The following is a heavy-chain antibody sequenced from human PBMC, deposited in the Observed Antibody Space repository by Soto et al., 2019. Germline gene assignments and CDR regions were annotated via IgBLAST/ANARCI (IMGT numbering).Heavy chain of an antibody. J-gene: IGHJ4*02. CDR2: INAGNGNT. V-gene: IGHV1-3*01. Sequence: ASVKVSFKASGYTFTSYAMHWVRQAPGQGLEWMGWINAGNGNTKYSQKFQGRVTITRDTSASTAYMELSSLRSEDTAVYYCARVGSSGWYGDYFDYWGQGTLVTVSS. CDR3: ARVGSSGWYGDYFDY. CDR1: GYTFTSYA. D-gene: IGHD6-19*01.